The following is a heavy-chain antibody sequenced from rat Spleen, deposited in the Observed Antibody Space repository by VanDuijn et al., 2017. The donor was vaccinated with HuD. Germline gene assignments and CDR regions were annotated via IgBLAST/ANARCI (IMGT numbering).Heavy chain of an antibody. CDR3: ARTNNPYYYVMDA. V-gene: IGHV3-1*01. Sequence: EVQLQESGPGLVKPSQSLSLTCSVTGYSITSNYWGWIRKFPGNKMEWMGYITYSGNTSHNPSLKSRISITRDTSKNQFFLQVNSVTTEDTATYYCARTNNPYYYVMDAWGQGASVTVSS. CDR1: GYSITSNY. CDR2: ITYSGNT. D-gene: IGHD3-4*01. J-gene: IGHJ4*01.